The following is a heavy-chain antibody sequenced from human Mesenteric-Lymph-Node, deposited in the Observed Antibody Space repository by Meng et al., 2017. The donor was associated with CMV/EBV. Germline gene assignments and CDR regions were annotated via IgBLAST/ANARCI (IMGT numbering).Heavy chain of an antibody. D-gene: IGHD1-26*01. CDR3: ARVGPSGSYYSDY. CDR2: IYGGGSNT. J-gene: IGHJ4*02. CDR1: GFTFKNYV. Sequence: GESLKISCAASGFTFKNYVMSWVRQAPGKGLEWVSTIYGGGSNTYYADSVKGRFTISRDNAKNSLYLQMNSLRVEDTAVYYCARVGPSGSYYSDYWGQGTLVTVSS. V-gene: IGHV3-23*05.